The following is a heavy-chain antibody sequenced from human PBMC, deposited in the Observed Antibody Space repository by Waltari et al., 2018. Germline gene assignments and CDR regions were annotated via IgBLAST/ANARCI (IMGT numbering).Heavy chain of an antibody. V-gene: IGHV5-51*01. CDR3: ARAPTVVTLNGAFDI. D-gene: IGHD4-17*01. Sequence: EVQLVQSGAEVKKPGESLKLSCKGSGYSFTSYWIGWVRQMPGKGLEWMGIIYPGDSDTRYSPSFQGQVTISADKSISTAYLQWSSLKASDTAMYYCARAPTVVTLNGAFDIWGQGTMVTVSS. CDR1: GYSFTSYW. CDR2: IYPGDSDT. J-gene: IGHJ3*02.